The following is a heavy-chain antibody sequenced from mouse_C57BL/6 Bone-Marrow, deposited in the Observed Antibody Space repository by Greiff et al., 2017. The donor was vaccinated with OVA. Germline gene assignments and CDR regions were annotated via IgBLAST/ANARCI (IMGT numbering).Heavy chain of an antibody. CDR2: INPNNGGT. Sequence: DVQLQESGPELVKPGASVKIPCKASGYTFTDYNMDWVKQSHGKSLEWIGDINPNNGGTIYNQKFKGKATLTVDKSSSTAYMELRSLTSEDTAVYYCARRSDGYYHAMDYWGQGTSVTVSS. D-gene: IGHD2-3*01. CDR1: GYTFTDYN. V-gene: IGHV1-18*01. J-gene: IGHJ4*01. CDR3: ARRSDGYYHAMDY.